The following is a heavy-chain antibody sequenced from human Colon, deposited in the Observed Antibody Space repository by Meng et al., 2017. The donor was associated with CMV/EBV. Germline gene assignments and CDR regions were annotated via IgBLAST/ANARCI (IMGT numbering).Heavy chain of an antibody. J-gene: IGHJ5*02. CDR2: MKPHSGDT. V-gene: IGHV1-8*01. Sequence: QLQLVQSGAEVKKPGASVKGPCKASGYTFTSYDINWVRQARGQGPEWMGYMKPHSGDTAYAQKFQGRVTMTRDTAINTAYMELSSLRSEDTAVYYCATSFYGGLPWGQGTLVTVSS. CDR1: GYTFTSYD. CDR3: ATSFYGGLP. D-gene: IGHD2/OR15-2a*01.